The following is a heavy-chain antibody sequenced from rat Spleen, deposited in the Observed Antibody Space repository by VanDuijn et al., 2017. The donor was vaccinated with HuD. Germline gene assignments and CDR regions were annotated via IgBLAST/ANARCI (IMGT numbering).Heavy chain of an antibody. CDR3: ARGSWYFDF. V-gene: IGHV3-3*01. J-gene: IGHJ1*01. CDR2: IDSAGST. CDR1: GYSITSSYR. D-gene: IGHD5-1*01. Sequence: EVQLQESGPGLVKPSQSLSLTCSVTGYSITSSYRWNWIRKFPGNKVEWMGFIDSAGSTNCNPSLKSRISITGDTSKNHFFLQVNSIATEDTATYYCARGSWYFDFWGPGTMVTVSS.